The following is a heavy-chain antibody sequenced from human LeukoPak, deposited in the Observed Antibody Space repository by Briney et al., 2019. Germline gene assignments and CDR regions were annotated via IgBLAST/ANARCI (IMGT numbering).Heavy chain of an antibody. D-gene: IGHD6-19*01. J-gene: IGHJ4*02. CDR3: AHSSGWYPYYFDY. Sequence: GGSLRLSCVASGFTVSSNYMSWVRQAPGKGLEWVSVIYSGGSTYYADSVKGRFTISRDNSKNTLYLQMNSLRAEDTAVYYCAHSSGWYPYYFDYWGQGTLVTVSS. CDR2: IYSGGST. CDR1: GFTVSSNY. V-gene: IGHV3-53*01.